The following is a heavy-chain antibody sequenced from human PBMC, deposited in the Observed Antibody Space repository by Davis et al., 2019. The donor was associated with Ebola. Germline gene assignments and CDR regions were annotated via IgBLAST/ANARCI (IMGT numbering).Heavy chain of an antibody. CDR1: GFTFSSYV. Sequence: GESLKISCAASGFTFSSYVITWVRQAPGKGPEWVAGITGSSDLTTYADSVRGRFTISRDNSKNTLYLQMNSLGVEDTAVYHCVKKGRLVPGNSWFDAWGQGTLVTVSS. CDR2: ITGSSDLT. J-gene: IGHJ5*02. CDR3: VKKGRLVPGNSWFDA. V-gene: IGHV3-23*01. D-gene: IGHD1-1*01.